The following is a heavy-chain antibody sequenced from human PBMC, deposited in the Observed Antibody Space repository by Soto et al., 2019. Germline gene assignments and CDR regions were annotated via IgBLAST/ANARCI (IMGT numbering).Heavy chain of an antibody. Sequence: QVQLVESGGGVVQPGRSLRLSCAASGFTFSSYGMHWVRQAPGKGLEWVAVIWYDGSNKYYADSVKGRFTISRDNSKNTLYLQMNSLSAEDTAVYYCARGIAAATYGMDVWGQGTTVTVSS. CDR3: ARGIAAATYGMDV. CDR2: IWYDGSNK. D-gene: IGHD6-25*01. J-gene: IGHJ6*02. CDR1: GFTFSSYG. V-gene: IGHV3-33*01.